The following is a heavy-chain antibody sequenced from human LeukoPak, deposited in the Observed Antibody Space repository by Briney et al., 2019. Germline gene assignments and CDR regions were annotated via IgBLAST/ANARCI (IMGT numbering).Heavy chain of an antibody. Sequence: PSETLSLTWTVSGGSISSYYWSWIRQPPGKGLEWIGYIYYSGSTNYNPSLKSRVTISVDTSKNQFSLKLSSVTAADTAVYYCARERRYCSSTSCYKSFDPWGQGTLVTVSS. D-gene: IGHD2-2*02. CDR1: GGSISSYY. J-gene: IGHJ5*02. CDR2: IYYSGST. CDR3: ARERRYCSSTSCYKSFDP. V-gene: IGHV4-59*01.